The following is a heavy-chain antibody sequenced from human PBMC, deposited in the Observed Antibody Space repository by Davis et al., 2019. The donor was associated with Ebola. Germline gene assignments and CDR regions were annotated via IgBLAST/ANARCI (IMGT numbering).Heavy chain of an antibody. CDR3: ARDRRNFDY. Sequence: SVTVSRMASRYKLTSYVMHWVRQPPGQGVEWMGWINTNTGNPKYAQGFPGRFVFSLDTSVSTTYLQISSLKAEDTAIYYCARDRRNFDYWGQGTLVTVSS. CDR1: RYKLTSYV. V-gene: IGHV7-4-1*02. CDR2: INTNTGNP. J-gene: IGHJ4*02.